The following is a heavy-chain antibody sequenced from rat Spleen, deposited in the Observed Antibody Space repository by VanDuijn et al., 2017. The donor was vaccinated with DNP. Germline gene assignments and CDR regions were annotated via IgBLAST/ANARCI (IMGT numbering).Heavy chain of an antibody. D-gene: IGHD1-2*01. Sequence: EVQLVESGGGLLQPGRSLRLSCAASGFTFSSYDMAWVRQAPSKGLEWVASVNTGGGITYYRDSVKGRFTISRDDAKSTLYLQMNSLRSEDTATYYCARQLYLPLFDYWGQGVMVTVSS. CDR3: ARQLYLPLFDY. J-gene: IGHJ2*01. CDR1: GFTFSSYD. CDR2: VNTGGGIT. V-gene: IGHV5-25*01.